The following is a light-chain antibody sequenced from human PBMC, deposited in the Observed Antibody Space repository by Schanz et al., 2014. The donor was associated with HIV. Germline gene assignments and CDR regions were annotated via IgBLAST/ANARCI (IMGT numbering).Light chain of an antibody. Sequence: EIVMTQSPATLSVSPGERVTLSCRASQSVSSNLAWYQQRPGQAPSLLIYDVSTRAAGIPARFSGSGSGTDFTLTISRLEPEDSAVYYCQQRASWPLTFGGGPKVEIK. V-gene: IGKV3-15*01. CDR3: QQRASWPLT. CDR1: QSVSSN. CDR2: DVS. J-gene: IGKJ4*01.